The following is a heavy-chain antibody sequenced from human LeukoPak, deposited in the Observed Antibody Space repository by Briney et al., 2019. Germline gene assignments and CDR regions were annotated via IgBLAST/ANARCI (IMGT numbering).Heavy chain of an antibody. D-gene: IGHD3-10*01. J-gene: IGHJ4*02. V-gene: IGHV4-39*07. CDR3: ARVTMVRGVITPYYFDY. CDR1: GGSISSSSYY. CDR2: IYYSGST. Sequence: PSETLSLTCTVSGGSISSSSYYWGWIRQPPGKGLEWIGSIYYSGSTYYNPSLKSRVTISVDTSKNQFSLKLSSVTAADTAVYYCARVTMVRGVITPYYFDYWGQGTLVTVSS.